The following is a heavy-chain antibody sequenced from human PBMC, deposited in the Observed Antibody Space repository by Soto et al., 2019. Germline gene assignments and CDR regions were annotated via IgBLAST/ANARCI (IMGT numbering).Heavy chain of an antibody. CDR3: ARRIVKSYYYDSSAYGDYGMDV. D-gene: IGHD3-22*01. CDR1: GVSISSSIYY. CDR2: IYYSGST. J-gene: IGHJ6*02. Sequence: QLQLQESGPGLVKPSETLSLTCTVSGVSISSSIYYWAWIRQPPGKWLEWIGSIYYSGSTSYSPSLKSRVILSVDTSKNQFSLKLSSVTAADTAVYYCARRIVKSYYYDSSAYGDYGMDVWGQGTTVTVSS. V-gene: IGHV4-39*01.